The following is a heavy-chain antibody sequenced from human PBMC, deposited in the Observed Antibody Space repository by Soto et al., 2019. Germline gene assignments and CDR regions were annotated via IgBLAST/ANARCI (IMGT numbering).Heavy chain of an antibody. J-gene: IGHJ4*02. CDR1: GDSVSNTNYF. Sequence: QVRLQESGPRLVKPSETLSLTCTVSGDSVSNTNYFWSWIRQPPGKGLEWIGYVYYTGTTDYNPSFKSRVTMSIDPSKNQFSLKVNSVTAADTAVYFCARGGFMWTQYFFAYWGQGAPVTVSS. CDR3: ARGGFMWTQYFFAY. D-gene: IGHD5-18*01. V-gene: IGHV4-61*01. CDR2: VYYTGTT.